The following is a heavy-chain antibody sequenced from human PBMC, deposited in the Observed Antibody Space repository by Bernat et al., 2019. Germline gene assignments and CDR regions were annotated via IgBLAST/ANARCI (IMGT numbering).Heavy chain of an antibody. V-gene: IGHV3-21*01. CDR3: ARDNDLSGGGQDYYYGMDV. CDR2: ISSSSSYI. D-gene: IGHD2-15*01. CDR1: GFTFSSYS. Sequence: EVQLVESGGGLVKPGGSLRLSCAASGFTFSSYSMNWVRQAPGKGLEWVSSISSSSSYIYYADSVKGRFTISRDNAKNSLYLQMNSLRAEDTAVYYCARDNDLSGGGQDYYYGMDVWGQGTTVTVSS. J-gene: IGHJ6*02.